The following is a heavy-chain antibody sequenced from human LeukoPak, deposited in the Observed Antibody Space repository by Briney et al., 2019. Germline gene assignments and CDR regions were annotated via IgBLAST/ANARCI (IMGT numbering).Heavy chain of an antibody. CDR3: AKCPSSISAAGIIDY. D-gene: IGHD6-13*01. V-gene: IGHV3-23*01. CDR1: GFTFSTYA. CDR2: ISGSGGNT. Sequence: GGSMRLSWAASGFTFSTYAMSWVRQAPGKGLEWVSGISGSGGNTYYADSVKGRFTISRDNSKNTLYLQMNSLRAEDTAVYYCAKCPSSISAAGIIDYWGQGTLVTVSS. J-gene: IGHJ4*02.